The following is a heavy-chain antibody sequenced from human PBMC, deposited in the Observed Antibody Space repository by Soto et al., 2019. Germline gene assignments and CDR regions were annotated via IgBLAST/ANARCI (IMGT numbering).Heavy chain of an antibody. Sequence: SSTXSLTCSVSVSYISDFSCSWIRQPAGKGLEWIGRITINGNTQKNPSFKSRVTMSIDESRNHFSLNLQSATAADTAISYCARETGENWNYEANWGLGTLVTVSS. J-gene: IGHJ1*01. V-gene: IGHV4-4*07. D-gene: IGHD1-7*01. CDR2: ITINGNT. CDR1: VSYISDFS. CDR3: ARETGENWNYEAN.